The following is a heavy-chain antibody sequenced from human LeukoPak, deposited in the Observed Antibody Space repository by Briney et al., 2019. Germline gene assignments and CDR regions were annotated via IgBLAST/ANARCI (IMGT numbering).Heavy chain of an antibody. CDR3: ARGTIFGVASTPDV. D-gene: IGHD3-3*01. J-gene: IGHJ6*02. Sequence: GASVKVSCKVSGYTLTELSMHWVRQAPGQGLEWMGGIIPIFGTANYAQKFQGRVTITADESTSTAYMELSSLRSEDTAVYYCARGTIFGVASTPDVWGQGTTVTVSS. CDR1: GYTLTELS. CDR2: IIPIFGTA. V-gene: IGHV1-69*13.